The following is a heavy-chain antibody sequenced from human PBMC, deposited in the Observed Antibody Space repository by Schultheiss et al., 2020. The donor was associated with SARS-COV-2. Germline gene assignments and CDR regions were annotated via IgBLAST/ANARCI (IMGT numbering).Heavy chain of an antibody. Sequence: SQTLSLTCTVSGVSTSRYHWSWIRQPPGKGLEWIGEINHSGSTNYNPSLKSRVTISVDTSKNQFSLKLTSLTAADTAIYYCARGNDFVYFFDSWGQGTLVTVSS. CDR2: INHSGST. J-gene: IGHJ4*02. CDR1: GVSTSRYH. D-gene: IGHD3-3*01. CDR3: ARGNDFVYFFDS. V-gene: IGHV4-34*01.